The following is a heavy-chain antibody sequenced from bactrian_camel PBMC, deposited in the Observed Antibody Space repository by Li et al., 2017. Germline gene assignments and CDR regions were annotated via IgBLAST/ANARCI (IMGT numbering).Heavy chain of an antibody. D-gene: IGHD2*01. CDR2: IYTGDGST. J-gene: IGHJ6*01. V-gene: IGHV3S28*01. Sequence: QLVESGASSEEAGGSPMVSCVISTYHYSDNFFCWFRRQNPGAEREGVAVIYTGDGSTYYLNSVEGRFTISHDNAKNTVYLQMNTLKPEDTGMYYSAADSRCISPLLPAYITYFQYAGQGTQVTVSS. CDR1: TYHYSDNF.